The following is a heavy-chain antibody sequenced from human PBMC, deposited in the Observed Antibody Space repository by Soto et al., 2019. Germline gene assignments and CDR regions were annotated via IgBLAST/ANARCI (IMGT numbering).Heavy chain of an antibody. V-gene: IGHV3-30-3*01. J-gene: IGHJ6*02. CDR3: ARDTYLDSSGPSYYYYYGIDV. Sequence: QVQLVESGGGVVQPGRSLRLSCAASGFTFTDYAMHWVRQAPGKGLEWVAVISYDGGKKYYADSVKGRFTISRDNSKNTVYLQMNSLRVEDTAVYYCARDTYLDSSGPSYYYYYGIDVWDQGTTVTVSS. D-gene: IGHD3-22*01. CDR1: GFTFTDYA. CDR2: ISYDGGKK.